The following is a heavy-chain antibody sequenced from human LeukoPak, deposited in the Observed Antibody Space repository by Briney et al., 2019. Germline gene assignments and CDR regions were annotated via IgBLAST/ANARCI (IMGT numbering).Heavy chain of an antibody. J-gene: IGHJ4*02. V-gene: IGHV1-3*01. CDR1: GYTFTSYA. D-gene: IGHD5-12*01. Sequence: GASVKVSCKASGYTFTSYAMHWVRQAPGQRLEWMGWINAGYGNTKYSQKFQGRVTITRDTSASTAYMELSSLRSEDTAVYYCARVLEATSYYFDYWGQGTLVTVSS. CDR2: INAGYGNT. CDR3: ARVLEATSYYFDY.